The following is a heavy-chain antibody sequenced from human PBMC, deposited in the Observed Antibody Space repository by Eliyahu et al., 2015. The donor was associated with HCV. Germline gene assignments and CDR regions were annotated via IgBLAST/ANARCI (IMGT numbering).Heavy chain of an antibody. J-gene: IGHJ4*02. CDR1: GYTFXSYX. V-gene: IGHV1-8*01. Sequence: QVQLVQSGAEVKKPGASVKVSCKASGYTFXSYXINWVRQATGQGLEXMGWMNPNSGNTGYAQKFQGRVTMTRNTSISTAYMELSSLRSEDTAVYYCARGGYCSGGSCQGWYYFDYWGQGTLVTVSS. CDR2: MNPNSGNT. D-gene: IGHD2-15*01. CDR3: ARGGYCSGGSCQGWYYFDY.